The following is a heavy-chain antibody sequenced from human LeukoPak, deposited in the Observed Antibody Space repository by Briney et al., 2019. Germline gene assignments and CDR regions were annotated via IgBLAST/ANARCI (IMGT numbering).Heavy chain of an antibody. J-gene: IGHJ4*02. V-gene: IGHV3-30*03. Sequence: GGSLRLSCAASGFTFSSYGMHWVRQAPGKGLEWVAVISYDGSNKYYADSVKGRFTISRDNSKNTLYLQMNSLRAEDTAVYYCARTNQELDYWGQGTLVTVSS. CDR3: ARTNQELDY. CDR1: GFTFSSYG. D-gene: IGHD1-1*01. CDR2: ISYDGSNK.